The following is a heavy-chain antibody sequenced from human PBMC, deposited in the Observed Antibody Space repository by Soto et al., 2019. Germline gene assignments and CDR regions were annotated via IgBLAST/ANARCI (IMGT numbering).Heavy chain of an antibody. CDR2: IYYSGST. J-gene: IGHJ3*02. CDR3: ARLSGVGRDADI. Sequence: SETLSLTCTVSGGSISSSSYYWGWIRQPPGKGLEWIGSIYYSGSTYYNPSLKSRVTISVDTSKNQFSLKLSSVTAADTAVYYCARLSGVGRDADIWGQGTMVTVSS. V-gene: IGHV4-39*01. D-gene: IGHD3-10*01. CDR1: GGSISSSSYY.